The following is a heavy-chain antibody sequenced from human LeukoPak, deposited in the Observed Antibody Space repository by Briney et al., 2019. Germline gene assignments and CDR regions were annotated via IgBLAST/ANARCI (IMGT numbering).Heavy chain of an antibody. CDR2: IYYSGST. Sequence: KPSETLSLTCTVSGGSISSYYWSWIRQPPGKGLEWIGYIYYSGSTNYNPSLKSRVTISVDTSKNQFSLKLSSVTAADTAVYYCARGKQYYYASFGYWGQGTLVTVSS. V-gene: IGHV4-59*01. CDR1: GGSISSYY. CDR3: ARGKQYYYASFGY. D-gene: IGHD3-10*01. J-gene: IGHJ4*02.